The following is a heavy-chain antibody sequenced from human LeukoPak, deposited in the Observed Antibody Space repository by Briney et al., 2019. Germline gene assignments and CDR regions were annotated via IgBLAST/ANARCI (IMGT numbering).Heavy chain of an antibody. D-gene: IGHD3-22*01. CDR2: IYPGDSDT. CDR3: ARHGYYDSSGYYSQGYYFDY. Sequence: GESLKISWKGSGYSFTSYWIGWVRQMPGKGLEWMGIIYPGDSDTRYSPSFQGQVTISADKSISTAYLQGSSLTASDTAMYYCARHGYYDSSGYYSQGYYFDYWGQGTLVTVSS. V-gene: IGHV5-51*01. CDR1: GYSFTSYW. J-gene: IGHJ4*02.